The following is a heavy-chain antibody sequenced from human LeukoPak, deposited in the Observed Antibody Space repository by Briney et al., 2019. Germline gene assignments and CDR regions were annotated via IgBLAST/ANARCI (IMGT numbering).Heavy chain of an antibody. CDR2: INPSGGST. J-gene: IGHJ4*02. D-gene: IGHD3-22*01. CDR3: AREPTYYYDSSGGGDY. CDR1: GYTFTSYY. Sequence: ASVKVSCKASGYTFTSYYMHWVRQAPGQGLEWMGIINPSGGSTSYAQKFQGRVTMTRDTSTSTVYMELSSLRSEDTAVYYCAREPTYYYDSSGGGDYWGQGTLVTVSS. V-gene: IGHV1-46*01.